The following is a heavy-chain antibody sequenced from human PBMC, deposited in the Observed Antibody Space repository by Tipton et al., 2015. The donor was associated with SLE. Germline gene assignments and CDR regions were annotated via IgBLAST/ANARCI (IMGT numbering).Heavy chain of an antibody. D-gene: IGHD1-26*01. V-gene: IGHV3-7*01. J-gene: IGHJ4*02. CDR1: GFTFSSYW. CDR2: IKQDGSEK. Sequence: SLRLSCAASGFTFSSYWMSWVRQAPGKGLEWVANIKQDGSEKYYVDSVKGRFTISRDNAKNSLYLQMNSLRAEDTAVYYCARAPFSGSYYGFDYWGQGTLVTVSS. CDR3: ARAPFSGSYYGFDY.